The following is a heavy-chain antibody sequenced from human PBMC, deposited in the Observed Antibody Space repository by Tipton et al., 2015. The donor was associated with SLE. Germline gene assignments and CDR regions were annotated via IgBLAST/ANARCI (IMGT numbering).Heavy chain of an antibody. CDR3: ARGGKVVAGTERDFDS. V-gene: IGHV4-34*01. CDR2: INHSGST. J-gene: IGHJ4*02. D-gene: IGHD2-15*01. Sequence: TLSLTCAVYGGSFSGYYWSWIRQPPGKGLEWIGEINHSGSTNYNPSLKSRVTISVDTSKNQFSLKLSSVTAADTAVYYCARGGKVVAGTERDFDSWGQGTPVTVAS. CDR1: GGSFSGYY.